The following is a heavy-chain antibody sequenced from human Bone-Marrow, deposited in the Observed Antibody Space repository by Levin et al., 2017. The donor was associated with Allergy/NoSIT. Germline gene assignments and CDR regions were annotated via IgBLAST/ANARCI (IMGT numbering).Heavy chain of an antibody. Sequence: LSLTCAASGFTFSSYSMHWVRQAPGKGLEWVAVISYDGGNTYYADSVKGRFTISRDNSKNTLYLQMNSLRAEDTAVYYCAKPIGYCSGGSCSTFDYWGQGTLVTVSS. CDR2: ISYDGGNT. V-gene: IGHV3-30*18. CDR3: AKPIGYCSGGSCSTFDY. D-gene: IGHD2-15*01. J-gene: IGHJ4*02. CDR1: GFTFSSYS.